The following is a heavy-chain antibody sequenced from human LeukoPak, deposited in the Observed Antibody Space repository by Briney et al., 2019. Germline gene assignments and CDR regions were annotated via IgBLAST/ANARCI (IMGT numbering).Heavy chain of an antibody. J-gene: IGHJ4*02. Sequence: NSSETLSLTCTVSGGSISSYYWSWIRQPPGKGLEWIGYIYYSGSTNYNPSLKSRVTISVDTSKNQFSLKLSSVTAADTAVYYCARTGLLWFGESRFDYWGQGTLVTVSS. CDR3: ARTGLLWFGESRFDY. D-gene: IGHD3-10*01. V-gene: IGHV4-59*12. CDR1: GGSISSYY. CDR2: IYYSGST.